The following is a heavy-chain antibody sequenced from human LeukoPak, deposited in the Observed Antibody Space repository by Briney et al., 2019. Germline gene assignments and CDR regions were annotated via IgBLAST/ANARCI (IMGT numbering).Heavy chain of an antibody. V-gene: IGHV4-59*11. CDR3: ARLLDNDSSGDPDTFDV. CDR1: GGSLSGHY. Sequence: LETLSLTCTVSGGSLSGHYWSWIRQPPGKRLEWIGYVSYTGRTKYNPSLRSRVTISIDTSKSQFSLKLTSVTSADTAVYSCARLLDNDSSGDPDTFDVWGQGTTVIVSS. D-gene: IGHD3-22*01. CDR2: VSYTGRT. J-gene: IGHJ3*01.